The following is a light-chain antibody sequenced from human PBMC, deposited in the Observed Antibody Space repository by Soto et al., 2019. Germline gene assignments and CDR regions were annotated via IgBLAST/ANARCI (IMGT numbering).Light chain of an antibody. CDR1: QGVVYSSNHKNY. CDR3: QQYYSTPRT. V-gene: IGKV4-1*01. Sequence: DLVMTPPPDSLAVPVDERATIICKSSQGVVYSSNHKNYLAWYQQKPGQPPKLLIYWASTREFGVPDRFSGSGSGTDFTLTISSLQAEDVAVYYCQQYYSTPRTFGHGTKVDI. J-gene: IGKJ1*01. CDR2: WAS.